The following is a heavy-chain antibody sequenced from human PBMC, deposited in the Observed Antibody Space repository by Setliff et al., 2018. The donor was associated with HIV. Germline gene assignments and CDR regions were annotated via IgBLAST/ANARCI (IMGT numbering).Heavy chain of an antibody. CDR3: ARVRSYGSVYDAFDV. Sequence: SETLSLTCTVSGGSIGGYYWSWIRQPPGTGLEWLGCIYSGGSTNYNPSLESRVTISLDTSKNQFSLRLTSVTTADTAVYYCARVRSYGSVYDAFDVWGPGTMVTV. J-gene: IGHJ3*01. D-gene: IGHD3-10*01. CDR1: GGSIGGYY. CDR2: IYSGGST. V-gene: IGHV4-4*08.